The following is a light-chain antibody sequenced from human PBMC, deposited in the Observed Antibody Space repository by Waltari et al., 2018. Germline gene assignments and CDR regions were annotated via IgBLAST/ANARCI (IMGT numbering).Light chain of an antibody. J-gene: IGLJ2*01. V-gene: IGLV3-21*04. CDR2: YDS. Sequence: SYVVTQSPSVSVAPGETARITCGGDNIGSKRLHLYQQRPGQAPVLVISYDSDRPTGIPERFSGSNSGNTATLTISWVEAEDEADYYCLVWHSTTDHHGVFGGGTKLTVL. CDR1: NIGSKR. CDR3: LVWHSTTDHHGV.